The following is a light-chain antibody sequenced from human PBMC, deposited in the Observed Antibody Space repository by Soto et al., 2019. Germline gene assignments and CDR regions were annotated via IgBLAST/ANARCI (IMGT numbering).Light chain of an antibody. J-gene: IGLJ1*01. CDR1: SSNIGSND. Sequence: QCVLTQTASVWAAPGQKVTIHCSRGSSNIGSNDVCWYQQVPGTAPKVLIYDNNKRPSGIPDRFSGSKSGTSATLGISGLQTGDEAAYYCGTWPSDSYVFGSGTKVTVL. CDR3: GTWPSDSYV. CDR2: DNN. V-gene: IGLV1-51*01.